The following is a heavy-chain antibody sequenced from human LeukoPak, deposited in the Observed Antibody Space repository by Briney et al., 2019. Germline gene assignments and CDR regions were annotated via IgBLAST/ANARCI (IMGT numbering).Heavy chain of an antibody. Sequence: PSETLSLACTVSGGSISSSSYYWGWLRQPPGKGLEWIGYIYYSGSTYYNPSLKSLFTITVDTSKKQFSLMLSSVTAADTALYYCARVSTRAFDYWGQGTLVTVSS. D-gene: IGHD2-2*01. CDR2: IYYSGST. J-gene: IGHJ4*02. V-gene: IGHV4-39*07. CDR3: ARVSTRAFDY. CDR1: GGSISSSSYY.